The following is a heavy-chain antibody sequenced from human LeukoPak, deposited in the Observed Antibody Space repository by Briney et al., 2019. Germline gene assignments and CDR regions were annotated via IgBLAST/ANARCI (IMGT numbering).Heavy chain of an antibody. V-gene: IGHV3-7*01. J-gene: IGHJ4*02. Sequence: GGSLRLSCVASGFTFSAYWMSWVRQAPGKGLEWLANIKQDGSEKQYVDSVKGRFAISRDNAKTSVYLQMNGLRDEDTAVYYCVTTTRSAPFDNWGQGTPVTVSS. CDR2: IKQDGSEK. CDR1: GFTFSAYW. CDR3: VTTTRSAPFDN. D-gene: IGHD1-1*01.